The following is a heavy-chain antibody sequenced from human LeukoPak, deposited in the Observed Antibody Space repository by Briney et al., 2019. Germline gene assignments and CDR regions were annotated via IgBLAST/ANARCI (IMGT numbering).Heavy chain of an antibody. V-gene: IGHV1-46*01. D-gene: IGHD6-19*01. J-gene: IGHJ4*02. CDR2: INPSDGST. CDR3: ARDIAVAGTTYYFDY. CDR1: GYTFTTYH. Sequence: ASVKVSCKASGYTFTTYHMHWVRQAPGQGLEWMGIINPSDGSTSYAQRFQGRVTMTRDTSTSTVYMELSSLRSEDTAVFYCARDIAVAGTTYYFDYWGQGTLVTVSS.